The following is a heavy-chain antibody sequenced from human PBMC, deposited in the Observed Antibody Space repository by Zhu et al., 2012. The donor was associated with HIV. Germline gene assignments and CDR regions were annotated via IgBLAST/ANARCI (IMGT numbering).Heavy chain of an antibody. Sequence: QVQLVESGGDVVQPGGSLRLSCASSGFPFRNADMHWVRQPPGKGPEWVAFIRSDESEKYYADSVKDRFTISRDNSKNTLYLQMNDLKLDDTAVYSCATGGFDWGQGTLVTVSS. J-gene: IGHJ1*01. CDR3: ATGGFD. CDR1: GFPFRNAD. D-gene: IGHD2-8*02. V-gene: IGHV3-30*02. CDR2: IRSDESEK.